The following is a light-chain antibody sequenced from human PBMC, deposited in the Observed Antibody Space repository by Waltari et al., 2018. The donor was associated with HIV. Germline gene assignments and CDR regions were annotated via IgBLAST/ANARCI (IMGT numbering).Light chain of an antibody. CDR2: EGS. CDR3: CSYAGSSTVV. CDR1: SSDVGSYNL. Sequence: QSALTQPASVSGSPGQSLTISCTGTSSDVGSYNLVSWYQQHPGKAPKLMIYEGSKRPSGVSKRFSGSKSGNTASLTISGLQAEDEADYYCCSYAGSSTVVFGGGTKLTVL. J-gene: IGLJ2*01. V-gene: IGLV2-23*01.